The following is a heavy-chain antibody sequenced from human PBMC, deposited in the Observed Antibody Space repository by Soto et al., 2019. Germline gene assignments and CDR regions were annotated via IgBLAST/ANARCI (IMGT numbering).Heavy chain of an antibody. CDR2: TVVGSGNT. CDR1: GFTFTSSA. D-gene: IGHD6-19*01. Sequence: SVKVSCKASGFTFTSSAVQWVRQARGQRLEWIGWTVVGSGNTNYAQKFQERVTITRDMSTSTAYMELSSLRSEDTAVYYCAAVKGPITTYSSGWNFDYWGQGTLGTVSS. V-gene: IGHV1-58*01. CDR3: AAVKGPITTYSSGWNFDY. J-gene: IGHJ4*02.